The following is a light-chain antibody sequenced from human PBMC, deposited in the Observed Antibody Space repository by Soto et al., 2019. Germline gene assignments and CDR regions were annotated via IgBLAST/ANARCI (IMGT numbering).Light chain of an antibody. CDR2: AAS. V-gene: IGKV1-9*01. Sequence: DIQMTQSPSTLSASVGDRVTITCRASQDISSYLAWYQQKPGEAPTLLIYAASTLQSGVPSRFSGSGFGTDFTLTISSLQAEDFASYYCQRLRSYPSTFGGGTKVDIK. CDR1: QDISSY. J-gene: IGKJ4*01. CDR3: QRLRSYPST.